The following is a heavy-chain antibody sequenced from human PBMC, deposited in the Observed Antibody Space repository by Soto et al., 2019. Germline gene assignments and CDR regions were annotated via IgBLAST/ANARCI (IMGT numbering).Heavy chain of an antibody. V-gene: IGHV4-31*02. CDR3: ARSGGNSYYYGMDV. D-gene: IGHD3-10*01. CDR1: GGPISSGGYY. CDR2: IYYSANT. Sequence: QVQLQESGPGLVKPSETLSLTCSVSGGPISSGGYYWSWISQPPGKGLEWIGHIYYSANTHYNPSLKGRVYISADTSKNQFSLNLSSVTAADTAVYYCARSGGNSYYYGMDVWGQGTTVTVSS. J-gene: IGHJ6*02.